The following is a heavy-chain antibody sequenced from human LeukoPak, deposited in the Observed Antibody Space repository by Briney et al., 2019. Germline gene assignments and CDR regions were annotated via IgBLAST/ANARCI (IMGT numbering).Heavy chain of an antibody. J-gene: IGHJ6*02. D-gene: IGHD1-1*01. CDR2: ISYDGSNK. Sequence: GGSRSPPCPASGFTSSSFAMNGVRKAQGRGRGWGAVISYDGSNKYYAGSVKGRFTISRDNSKNTLYLQMNSLRAEDTAVYYCARVLAVQGLGMDVWGQGTTVTVSS. CDR1: GFTSSSFA. V-gene: IGHV3-30-3*01. CDR3: ARVLAVQGLGMDV.